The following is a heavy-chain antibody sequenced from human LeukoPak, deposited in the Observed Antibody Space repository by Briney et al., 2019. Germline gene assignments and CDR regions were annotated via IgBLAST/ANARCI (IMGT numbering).Heavy chain of an antibody. D-gene: IGHD2-2*02. Sequence: GASVKVSCKASGYTFTSYSINWVRQAPGQGLEWMAWISAYNGNTNYAQKFHGRVTQTRDTSTSTAYMELRSLRSDDTAVYFCARGMSGYTEDPFDIWGQGTVVTVSS. J-gene: IGHJ3*02. V-gene: IGHV1-18*01. CDR1: GYTFTSYS. CDR3: ARGMSGYTEDPFDI. CDR2: ISAYNGNT.